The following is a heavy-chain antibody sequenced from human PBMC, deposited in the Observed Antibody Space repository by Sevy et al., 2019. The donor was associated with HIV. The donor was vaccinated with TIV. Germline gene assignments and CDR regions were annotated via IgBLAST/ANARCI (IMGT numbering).Heavy chain of an antibody. Sequence: GGSLRLSCAASGFIFSSYAMHWVRQAPGKGLEWVAVISYDGSNKYYADSVKGRFTISRDNSKNTLYLQMNNLRAEDTADYYCARDSSYNSGCLDYWGQGTLVTVSS. CDR1: GFIFSSYA. J-gene: IGHJ4*02. V-gene: IGHV3-30-3*01. CDR2: ISYDGSNK. D-gene: IGHD6-19*01. CDR3: ARDSSYNSGCLDY.